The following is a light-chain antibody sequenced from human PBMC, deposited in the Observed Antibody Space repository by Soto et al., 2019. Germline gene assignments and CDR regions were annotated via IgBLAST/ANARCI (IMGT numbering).Light chain of an antibody. CDR2: ANT. V-gene: IGLV1-40*01. J-gene: IGLJ2*01. CDR1: SSNIGAAYD. CDR3: QSYDRSLSGSL. Sequence: QSVLTQPPSVSGAPXXRVTXXXTXSSSNIGAAYDVHWYQQLPGTAPHLLIHANTNRPSGVPDRFSGSKSGTSASLAITGLQAEDEADYYCQSYDRSLSGSLFGGGTKVTVL.